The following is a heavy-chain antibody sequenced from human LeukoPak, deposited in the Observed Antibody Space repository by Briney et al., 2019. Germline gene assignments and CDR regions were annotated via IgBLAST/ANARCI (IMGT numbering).Heavy chain of an antibody. CDR3: AKDLLPYSGSHGDY. CDR2: IRYDGSNK. Sequence: GGSLRLSCAASGFTFSSCGMHWVRQAPGKGLEWVAFIRYDGSNKYYADSVKGRFTISRDNSKNTLYLQMNSLRAEDTAVYYCAKDLLPYSGSHGDYWGQGTLVTVSS. J-gene: IGHJ4*02. CDR1: GFTFSSCG. D-gene: IGHD1-26*01. V-gene: IGHV3-30*02.